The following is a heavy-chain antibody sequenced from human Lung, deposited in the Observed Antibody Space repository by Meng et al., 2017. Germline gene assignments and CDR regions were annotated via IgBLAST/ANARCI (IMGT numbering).Heavy chain of an antibody. V-gene: IGHV4-34*01. CDR1: GGSFSDYY. Sequence: QLQLQQWGQGLLNPSEPLSLTCVVSGGSFSDYYWSWIRQPPGKGLEWIGEINHSGSTNYNPSLESRATISVDTSQNNLSLKLSSVTAADSAVYYCARGPTTMTHDFDYWGQGTLVTVSS. CDR2: INHSGST. D-gene: IGHD4-17*01. CDR3: ARGPTTMTHDFDY. J-gene: IGHJ4*02.